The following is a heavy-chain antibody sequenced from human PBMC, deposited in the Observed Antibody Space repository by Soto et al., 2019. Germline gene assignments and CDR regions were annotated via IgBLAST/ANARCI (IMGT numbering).Heavy chain of an antibody. J-gene: IGHJ3*02. V-gene: IGHV1-46*03. CDR3: ARVHLGGRGSGWQAFDI. CDR2: INPNAGST. CDR1: GYTFTNNY. Sequence: GAPVKSSCKAPGYTFTNNYRPWVRQSTGQGFECMGIINPNAGSTTSAQKFQGRVTMTTDTSTSTIYMTLSSLRSEDTAVYYCARVHLGGRGSGWQAFDIWGQGTTVTVSS. D-gene: IGHD6-19*01.